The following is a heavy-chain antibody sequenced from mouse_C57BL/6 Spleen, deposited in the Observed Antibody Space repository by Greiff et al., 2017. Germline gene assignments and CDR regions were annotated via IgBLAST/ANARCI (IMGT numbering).Heavy chain of an antibody. CDR2: INPYNGDT. CDR3: ARRDVTGDYAMDY. V-gene: IGHV1-37*01. Sequence: VLLQQSGPELVKPGASVKISCKASGYSFTGYFMNWVKQSPGKSLEWIGRINPYNGDTFYNQKFKGKATLTVDKSSSTAHMELLSRTSEDGAVDYCARRDVTGDYAMDYWGQGTSVTVSS. J-gene: IGHJ4*01. CDR1: GYSFTGYF. D-gene: IGHD4-1*01.